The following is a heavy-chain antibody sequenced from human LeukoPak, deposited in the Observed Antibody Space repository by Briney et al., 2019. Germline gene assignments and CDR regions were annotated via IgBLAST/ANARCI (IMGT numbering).Heavy chain of an antibody. V-gene: IGHV4-39*07. CDR2: IYSSGST. CDR3: ARDSGQHLGYDWLH. CDR1: GGSITTSSSY. D-gene: IGHD5-12*01. Sequence: SETLSLTCSVSGGSITTSSSYWGWIRQPPGQGLEYIGSIYSSGSTYYKSSLRSRVTISIDMSKNQFSLKLTSVTAADTAVYYCARDSGQHLGYDWLHWGQGTLVTVSS. J-gene: IGHJ4*02.